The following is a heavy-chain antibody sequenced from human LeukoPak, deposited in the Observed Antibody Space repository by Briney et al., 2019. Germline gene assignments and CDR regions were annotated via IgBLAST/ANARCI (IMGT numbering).Heavy chain of an antibody. Sequence: GGSLRLSCAASGFTFSSYSMTWVRQAPGKGLEWVSYISSTSSTVYYADSVKGRFTISRDNVKNSLYLQMNSLRHEDTAVYSCAKYAAAGAYDRHSEIDSWGQGTLVTVSS. CDR1: GFTFSSYS. D-gene: IGHD3-22*01. CDR2: ISSTSSTV. CDR3: AKYAAAGAYDRHSEIDS. V-gene: IGHV3-48*02. J-gene: IGHJ4*02.